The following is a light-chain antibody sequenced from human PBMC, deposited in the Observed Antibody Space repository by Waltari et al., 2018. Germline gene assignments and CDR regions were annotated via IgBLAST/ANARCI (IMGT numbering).Light chain of an antibody. CDR2: WAS. Sequence: DIVMTQSPDFLAVSLGERATINCRSSASVFFTSIDKHYLAWFPQKPGQSPKLLIYWASTRQSGVPDRFSGSGSGTEFSLTIDNLQAEDVAVYYCQQYYTTPRTFGQGTKLEIK. J-gene: IGKJ2*01. V-gene: IGKV4-1*01. CDR1: ASVFFTSIDKHY. CDR3: QQYYTTPRT.